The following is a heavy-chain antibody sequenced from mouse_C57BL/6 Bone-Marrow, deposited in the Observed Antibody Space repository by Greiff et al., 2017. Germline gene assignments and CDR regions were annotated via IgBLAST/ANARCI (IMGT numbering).Heavy chain of an antibody. CDR1: GYAFTNYL. Sequence: QVQLQQSGAELVRPGTSVKVSCKASGYAFTNYLIEWVKQRPGQGLEWIGVINPGSGGTNYNEKFKGKATLTADKSSSTAYMQLSSLTSEDSAVXFCARITTVPYWYFDVGGTGTTVTVSS. CDR2: INPGSGGT. CDR3: ARITTVPYWYFDV. V-gene: IGHV1-54*01. D-gene: IGHD1-1*01. J-gene: IGHJ1*03.